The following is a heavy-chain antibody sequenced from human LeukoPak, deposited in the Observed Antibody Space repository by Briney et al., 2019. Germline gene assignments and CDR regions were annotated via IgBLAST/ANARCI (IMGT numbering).Heavy chain of an antibody. V-gene: IGHV4-61*02. Sequence: SQTLSLTCTVSGGSISSGSYYWSWIRQPAGKGLEWIGRIYTSGSTNYNPSLKSRVTISVDTSKNQFSLKLSSVTAADTAVYYCTRSLDTFDDYWGQGTLVTVSS. J-gene: IGHJ4*02. CDR2: IYTSGST. D-gene: IGHD3-16*01. CDR3: TRSLDTFDDY. CDR1: GGSISSGSYY.